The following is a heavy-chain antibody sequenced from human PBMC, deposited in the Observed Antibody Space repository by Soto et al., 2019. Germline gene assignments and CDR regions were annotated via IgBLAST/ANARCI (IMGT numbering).Heavy chain of an antibody. V-gene: IGHV1-3*01. CDR3: ARDLSYDSSGYCY. Sequence: QVQLVQSGAEVKKPGASVKVSCKASGYTFTSYAMHWVRQAPGQRLEWMGWINAGNGNTKYSQKFQGRVTITRDTAASTAYMELSSLRSEDTAVYYCARDLSYDSSGYCYWGQGTLVTVSP. D-gene: IGHD3-22*01. J-gene: IGHJ4*02. CDR2: INAGNGNT. CDR1: GYTFTSYA.